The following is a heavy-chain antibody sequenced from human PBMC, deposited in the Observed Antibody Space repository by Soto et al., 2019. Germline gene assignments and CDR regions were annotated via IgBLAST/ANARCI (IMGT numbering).Heavy chain of an antibody. J-gene: IGHJ6*02. CDR3: ARDEGRMTMVRGVINYYYGMDV. V-gene: IGHV1-2*02. CDR2: INPNSGGT. D-gene: IGHD3-10*01. CDR1: GYTFTGYY. Sequence: ASVKVSCKASGYTFTGYYMHWVRQAPGQGLEWMGWINPNSGGTNYAQKFQGRVTMTRDTSISTAYMELSRLRSDDTAGYYCARDEGRMTMVRGVINYYYGMDVWGQGTTVTVAS.